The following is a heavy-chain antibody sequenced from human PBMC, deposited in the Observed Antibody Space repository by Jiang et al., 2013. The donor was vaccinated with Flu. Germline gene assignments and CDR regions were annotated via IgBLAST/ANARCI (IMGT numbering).Heavy chain of an antibody. J-gene: IGHJ4*02. Sequence: VQLVESGGGLVKPGGSLRLSCAASGFTFNNAWMSWVRQAPGKGLEWVGRIKSNSDGGTTDYAAPAKGRFTISRDDSKNTLYLQMNSLKTEDTAVYSCVTILGAYDSGAYRVVDYWGQGTLVTVSS. CDR3: VTILGAYDSGAYRVVDY. D-gene: IGHD3-22*01. CDR1: GFTFNNAW. V-gene: IGHV3-15*01. CDR2: IKSNSDGGTT.